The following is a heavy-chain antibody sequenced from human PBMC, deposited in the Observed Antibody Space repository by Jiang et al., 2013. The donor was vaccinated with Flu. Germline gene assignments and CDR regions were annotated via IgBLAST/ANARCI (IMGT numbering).Heavy chain of an antibody. CDR2: INAGNGNT. V-gene: IGHV1-3*01. CDR1: GYTFTSYA. CDR3: ARVGDVAAAGTGWNY. Sequence: SGAEVKKPGASVKVSCKASGYTFTSYAMHWVRQAPGQRLEWMGWINAGNGNTKYSQKFQGRVTITRDTSASTAYMELSSLRSEDTAVYYCARVGDVAAAGTGWNYWGQGTLVTVSS. J-gene: IGHJ4*02. D-gene: IGHD6-13*01.